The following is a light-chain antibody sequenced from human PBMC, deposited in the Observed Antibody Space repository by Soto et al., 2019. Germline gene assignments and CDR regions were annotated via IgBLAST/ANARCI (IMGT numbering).Light chain of an antibody. Sequence: DIQMTQSPPSLSASVGDRVTITCRASQSISRYLNWYQQKVGTAPKILISAASTLQSGVPARFSGSGSGTDFTLTISSLQPEDFATYYCQQTYTSHPWTFGQGTKVEI. CDR3: QQTYTSHPWT. CDR1: QSISRY. V-gene: IGKV1-39*01. CDR2: AAS. J-gene: IGKJ1*01.